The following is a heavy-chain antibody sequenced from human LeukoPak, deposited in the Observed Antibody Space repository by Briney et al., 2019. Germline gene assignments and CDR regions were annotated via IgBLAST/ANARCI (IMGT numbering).Heavy chain of an antibody. CDR1: GYTFTSYG. Sequence: ASVKVSCTASGYTFTSYGISWVRQAPGQGLEWMGWISAYNGNTNYAQKLQGRVTMTTDTSTSTAYMELRSLRSDDAAVYCCARPRVVVAEEYYYYGMDVWGQGTTVTVSS. V-gene: IGHV1-18*01. CDR3: ARPRVVVAEEYYYYGMDV. J-gene: IGHJ6*02. D-gene: IGHD2-15*01. CDR2: ISAYNGNT.